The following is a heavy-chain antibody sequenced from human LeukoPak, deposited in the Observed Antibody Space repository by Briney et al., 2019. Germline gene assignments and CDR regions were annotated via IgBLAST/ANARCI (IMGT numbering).Heavy chain of an antibody. J-gene: IGHJ4*02. CDR3: ATKGYRISRGWYRVHFDY. D-gene: IGHD6-19*01. V-gene: IGHV1-69*05. CDR1: GGTFSSYA. Sequence: ASVKVSCKASGGTFSSYAISWVRQAPGQGLEWMGGIIPIFGTANYAQKFQGRVTITTDESTSTAYMELSSLRSEDTAVYYCATKGYRISRGWYRVHFDYWGQGTLVTVPS. CDR2: IIPIFGTA.